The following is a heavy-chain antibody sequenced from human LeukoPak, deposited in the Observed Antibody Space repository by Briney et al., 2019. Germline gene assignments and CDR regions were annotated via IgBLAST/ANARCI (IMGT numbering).Heavy chain of an antibody. CDR3: ARGQDDRSGTFDY. CDR2: MSPSGTT. D-gene: IGHD3-22*01. J-gene: IGHJ4*02. CDR1: GDSVSSGNYY. V-gene: IGHV4-61*01. Sequence: SGTRSLTCTVSGDSVSSGNYYLSWIRQPPGKGLDWITYMSPSGTTKYNPSLKSRVTTSVDTSRTQFSLRLSSVTAADTAVYYCARGQDDRSGTFDYWGQGTLVTVSS.